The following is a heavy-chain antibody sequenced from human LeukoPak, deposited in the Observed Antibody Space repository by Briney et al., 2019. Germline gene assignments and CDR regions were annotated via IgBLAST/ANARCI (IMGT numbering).Heavy chain of an antibody. D-gene: IGHD3-3*01. Sequence: SETLSLTCAVYGGSFSGYYWSWIRQPPGKGLEWIGEINHSGSTNYNPSLKSRVTISVDTSKNQFSLKLSSVTAADTAVYYCAGSPRIFGVVVMGDWFDPWGQGTLVTVSS. CDR3: AGSPRIFGVVVMGDWFDP. CDR2: INHSGST. J-gene: IGHJ5*02. V-gene: IGHV4-34*01. CDR1: GGSFSGYY.